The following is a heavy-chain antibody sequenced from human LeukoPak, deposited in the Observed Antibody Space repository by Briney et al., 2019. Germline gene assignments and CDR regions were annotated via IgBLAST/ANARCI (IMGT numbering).Heavy chain of an antibody. V-gene: IGHV3-23*01. D-gene: IGHD6-6*01. CDR3: AKDVGSSSADDAFDI. CDR2: ISGSGGST. Sequence: GGSLRLSCGASGFTFSSHWMSWVRQAPGKGLEWVSAISGSGGSTYYADSVKGRFTISRDNSKNTLYLQMNSLRAEDTAVYYCAKDVGSSSADDAFDIWGQGTMVTVSS. CDR1: GFTFSSHW. J-gene: IGHJ3*02.